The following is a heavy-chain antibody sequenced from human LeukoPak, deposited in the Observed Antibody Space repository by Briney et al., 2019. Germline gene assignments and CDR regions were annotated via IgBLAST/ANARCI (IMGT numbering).Heavy chain of an antibody. D-gene: IGHD2-2*01. CDR2: INSDGSST. Sequence: PGGSLRLSCAASGFTFSSYWMHWVRQAPGKGLVWVSRINSDGSSTSYADSVKGRFTISRDNAKNTLYLQMNSLRAEDTAVYYCARGDCSTSCLLPDYWGQGTLVTVSS. CDR1: GFTFSSYW. J-gene: IGHJ4*02. CDR3: ARGDCSTSCLLPDY. V-gene: IGHV3-74*01.